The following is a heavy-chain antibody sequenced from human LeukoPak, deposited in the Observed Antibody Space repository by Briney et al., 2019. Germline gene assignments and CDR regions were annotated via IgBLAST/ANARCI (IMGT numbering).Heavy chain of an antibody. CDR3: ARGLAGSGSYPFDY. Sequence: SETLSLTCTVSGYSISSGYYWSWIRQPPGKGLEWIGSIYYSGSTYYNSSLQSRVTISVDTSKNQFSLKLSSVTAADTAVYYCARGLAGSGSYPFDYWGQGTLVTVSS. V-gene: IGHV4-38-2*02. CDR2: IYYSGST. J-gene: IGHJ4*02. D-gene: IGHD1-26*01. CDR1: GYSISSGYY.